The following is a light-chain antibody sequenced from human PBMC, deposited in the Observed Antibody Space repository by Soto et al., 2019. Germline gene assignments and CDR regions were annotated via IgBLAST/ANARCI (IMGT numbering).Light chain of an antibody. CDR1: QSLSSS. V-gene: IGKV3-15*01. CDR2: GAS. Sequence: EIVMTQSPATLSVSPGEGATLSCRASQSLSSSLAWYQQKPGQAPRLLIYGASTRATGIPARFSGSGSGTEFTLTISRLEPEDFAVYYCQQFSSYPLTFGGGTKVDIK. CDR3: QQFSSYPLT. J-gene: IGKJ4*01.